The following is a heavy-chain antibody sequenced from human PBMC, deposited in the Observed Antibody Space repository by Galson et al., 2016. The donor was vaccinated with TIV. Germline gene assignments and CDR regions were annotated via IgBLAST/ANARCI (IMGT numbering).Heavy chain of an antibody. CDR2: IYSNDNT. V-gene: IGHV3-53*01. CDR1: GFSVSYKH. D-gene: IGHD2-15*01. Sequence: SLRLSCAASGFSVSYKHMIWVRQTPGKGLGWVSLIYSNDNTYHADSVKGRFTISRDNSKNTLYLQMNSLTAEDTAIYYCAREGRGAAYPNNFDYWGQGTLVTVSS. CDR3: AREGRGAAYPNNFDY. J-gene: IGHJ4*02.